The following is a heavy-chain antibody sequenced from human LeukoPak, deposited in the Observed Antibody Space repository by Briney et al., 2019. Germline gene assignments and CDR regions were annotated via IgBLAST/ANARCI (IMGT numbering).Heavy chain of an antibody. CDR1: GFNFRDHW. Sequence: GGSLRLSCAGSGFNFRDHWMGWLRQAPGKGPEWVAHIKPDGSEKYYVDSVKGRFIISRDDARNSLSLQMNSLRAEDTAVYYCAGSFGDVENFWGQGTLVTVSS. CDR3: AGSFGDVENF. J-gene: IGHJ4*01. CDR2: IKPDGSEK. D-gene: IGHD3-10*01. V-gene: IGHV3-7*01.